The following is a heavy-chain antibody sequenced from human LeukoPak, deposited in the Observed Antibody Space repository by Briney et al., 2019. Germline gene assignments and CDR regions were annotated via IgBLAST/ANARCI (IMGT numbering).Heavy chain of an antibody. CDR2: ISSSSSYI. CDR3: ARDRTTVTTFDY. V-gene: IGHV3-21*01. J-gene: IGHJ4*02. Sequence: GGSLRLSCAASRFTFSTYTMNWVRQAPGKGLEWVSSISSSSSYIYYADSVRGRFTISRDNAKNSLYLQMNTLRAEDTAVYYCARDRTTVTTFDYWGQGTLVTVSS. CDR1: RFTFSTYT. D-gene: IGHD4-17*01.